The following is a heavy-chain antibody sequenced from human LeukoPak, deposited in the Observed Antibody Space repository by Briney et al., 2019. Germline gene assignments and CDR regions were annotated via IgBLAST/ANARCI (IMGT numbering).Heavy chain of an antibody. CDR1: GFIVSSNY. V-gene: IGHV3-53*01. Sequence: GGSLRLSCAASGFIVSSNYMSWVRQAPGKGLEWVSVIYSGGSTYYADSVKGRFTISRDNSKNTLYLQMNSLRAEDTAVYYCARDHGVGATTDGMDVWGQGTTVTVSS. CDR3: ARDHGVGATTDGMDV. J-gene: IGHJ6*02. CDR2: IYSGGST. D-gene: IGHD1-26*01.